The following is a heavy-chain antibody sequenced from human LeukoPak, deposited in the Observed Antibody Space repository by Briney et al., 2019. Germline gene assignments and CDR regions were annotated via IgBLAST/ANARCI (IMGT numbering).Heavy chain of an antibody. CDR2: IKQDGSEK. CDR3: AYGNYYDSSGSLFDY. J-gene: IGHJ4*02. Sequence: GGSLRLSCAASGFTFSSYWMSWVRQAPGKGLEWVANIKQDGSEKYYVGSVKGRFTISRDNAKNSLYLQMNSLRGDDTAVYYCAYGNYYDSSGSLFDYWGQGTLVTVSS. CDR1: GFTFSSYW. V-gene: IGHV3-7*01. D-gene: IGHD3-22*01.